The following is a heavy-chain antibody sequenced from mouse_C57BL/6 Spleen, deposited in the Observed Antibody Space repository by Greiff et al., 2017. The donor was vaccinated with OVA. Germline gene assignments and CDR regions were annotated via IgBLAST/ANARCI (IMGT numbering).Heavy chain of an antibody. D-gene: IGHD1-1*01. J-gene: IGHJ4*01. CDR1: GYTFTSYW. CDR2: IYPGSGST. Sequence: QVHVKQPGAELVKPGASVKMSCKASGYTFTSYWITWVKQRPGQGLEWIGDIYPGSGSTNYNEKFKSKATLTVDTSSSTAYMQLSSLTSEDSAVYYCARGYGSTDGGAMDYWGQGTSVTVSS. CDR3: ARGYGSTDGGAMDY. V-gene: IGHV1-55*01.